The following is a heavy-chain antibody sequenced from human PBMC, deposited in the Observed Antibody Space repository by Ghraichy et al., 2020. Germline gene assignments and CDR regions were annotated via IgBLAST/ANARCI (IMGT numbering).Heavy chain of an antibody. J-gene: IGHJ4*02. CDR3: VREECSGGRCFFGTGGSHFGY. V-gene: IGHV3-74*01. CDR2: IRSDGSNT. CDR1: GFTFSNYW. D-gene: IGHD2-15*01. Sequence: GGSLRLSCAASGFTFSNYWMHWVRQAPGRGLVWVSRIRSDGSNTIYADSVRGRFTISRDNAKNTLYLQMNSLRAEDTGIYYCVREECSGGRCFFGTGGSHFGYWGQGTLVTVSS.